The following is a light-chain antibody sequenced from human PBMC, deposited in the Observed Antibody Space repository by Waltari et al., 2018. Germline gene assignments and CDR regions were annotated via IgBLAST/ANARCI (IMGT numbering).Light chain of an antibody. CDR1: ESNSDW. CDR2: DAS. J-gene: IGKJ1*01. CDR3: QQYYTYSAGV. Sequence: DIQMTQSPSTLSASVGERVTITCRASESNSDWLAWYQQKPGKAPKLLIDDASTLQSGVPSRFSGSGSGKEFTLTIASLQPDDSATYYCQQYYTYSAGVFGQGTTVEV. V-gene: IGKV1-5*01.